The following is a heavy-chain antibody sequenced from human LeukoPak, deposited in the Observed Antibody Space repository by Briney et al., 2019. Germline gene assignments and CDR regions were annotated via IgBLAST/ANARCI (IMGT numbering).Heavy chain of an antibody. CDR3: ARDLGGVATITGDAFDI. Sequence: PGGSLRLSCAASGFTFSSYAMHWVRQAPGKGLEWVAVISYDGSNKYYADSVKGRFTISRDNSKNTLYLQMNSLRAEDTAVYYCARDLGGVATITGDAFDIWGQGTMVTVSS. CDR2: ISYDGSNK. D-gene: IGHD5-12*01. CDR1: GFTFSSYA. V-gene: IGHV3-30-3*01. J-gene: IGHJ3*02.